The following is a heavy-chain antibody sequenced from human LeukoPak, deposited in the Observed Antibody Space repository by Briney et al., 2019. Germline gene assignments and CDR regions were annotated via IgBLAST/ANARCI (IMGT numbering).Heavy chain of an antibody. J-gene: IGHJ3*02. CDR1: GFTFSSYA. V-gene: IGHV3-53*01. CDR3: ARGGSYLSAFDI. Sequence: GGSLRLSCVASGFTFSSYAINWVRQAPGRGLEWVSIIYSGGSTFYADSVKGRFTISRYNSKNTLYLQMNSLRAEDTAVYYCARGGSYLSAFDIWGQGTMVTVSS. D-gene: IGHD1-26*01. CDR2: IYSGGST.